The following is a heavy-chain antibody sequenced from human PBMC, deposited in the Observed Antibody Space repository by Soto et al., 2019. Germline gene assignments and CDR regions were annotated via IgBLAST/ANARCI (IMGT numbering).Heavy chain of an antibody. CDR3: ARDNDGYNSAIDY. J-gene: IGHJ4*02. Sequence: QVQLVESGGGVVQPGRSLRLSCAASGFTFSSYGMHWVRQAPGKGLEWVALIWYDGSNQYYVASVKGRFTISRDNSKNTLSLQMNSLRAEDTAVYYCARDNDGYNSAIDYWGQGTLVTVSS. D-gene: IGHD5-12*01. CDR1: GFTFSSYG. CDR2: IWYDGSNQ. V-gene: IGHV3-33*01.